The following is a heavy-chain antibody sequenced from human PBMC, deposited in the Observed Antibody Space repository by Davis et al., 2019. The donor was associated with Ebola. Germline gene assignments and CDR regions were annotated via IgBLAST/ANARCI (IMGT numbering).Heavy chain of an antibody. CDR3: TRQSPILMRGVGMTLSVGFDS. D-gene: IGHD3-22*01. J-gene: IGHJ4*02. Sequence: GESLKISCAASGFTFRDYAMTWIRQAPGKGLECVAVIGGNGAVTYYGESVEGRFTISRDNSRNTVFLHMNSLRAEDTAIYYCTRQSPILMRGVGMTLSVGFDSWGQGTLVTVSS. V-gene: IGHV3-23*01. CDR2: IGGNGAVT. CDR1: GFTFRDYA.